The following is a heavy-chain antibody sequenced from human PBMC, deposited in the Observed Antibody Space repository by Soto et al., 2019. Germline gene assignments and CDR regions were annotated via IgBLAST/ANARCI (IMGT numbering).Heavy chain of an antibody. J-gene: IGHJ6*02. V-gene: IGHV1-69*13. CDR3: ARAEVRAARIIKRNRAYYYYYGMDV. D-gene: IGHD6-6*01. CDR2: IIPIFGTA. CDR1: GGTFSSYA. Sequence: SVKVSCKASGGTFSSYAISWVRQAPGQGLEWMGRIIPIFGTANYAQKFQGRVTITADESTSTAYMELSSLRSEDTAVYYCARAEVRAARIIKRNRAYYYYYGMDVWGQGTTVTVSS.